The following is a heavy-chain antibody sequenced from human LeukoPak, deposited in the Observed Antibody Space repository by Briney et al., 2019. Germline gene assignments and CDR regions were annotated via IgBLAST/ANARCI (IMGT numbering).Heavy chain of an antibody. V-gene: IGHV1-2*02. J-gene: IGHJ3*02. CDR3: ARISRGSYDAFDI. CDR2: INPNSGGT. D-gene: IGHD1-26*01. CDR1: GYTFTDYY. Sequence: ASVKVSCKASGYTFTDYYIHWVRQAPGQGLEWMGWINPNSGGTNYAQKFQGRVTMTRDTSISTAYMELSRLRSDDTAVYYCARISRGSYDAFDIWGQGTMVTVSS.